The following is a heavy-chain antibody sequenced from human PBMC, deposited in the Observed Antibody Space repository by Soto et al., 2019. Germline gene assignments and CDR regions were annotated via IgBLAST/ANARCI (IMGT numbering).Heavy chain of an antibody. J-gene: IGHJ6*02. CDR3: ARDLPDNYYYYGMDV. V-gene: IGHV3-66*01. CDR1: GFTFSSYS. Sequence: VGSLRLSCAASGFTFSSYSMNWVRQAPGKGLEWVSVIYSGGSTYYADSVKGRFTISRDNSKNTLYLQMNSLRAEDTAVYYCARDLPDNYYYYGMDVWGQGTTVTVSS. CDR2: IYSGGST.